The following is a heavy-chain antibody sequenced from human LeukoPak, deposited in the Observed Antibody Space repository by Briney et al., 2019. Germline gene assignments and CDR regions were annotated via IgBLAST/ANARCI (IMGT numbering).Heavy chain of an antibody. J-gene: IGHJ4*02. D-gene: IGHD6-13*01. CDR1: GFTFSSYA. CDR2: ISYDGSNK. V-gene: IGHV3-30-3*01. Sequence: PGRSLRLSCAASGFTFSSYAMHWVRQAPGKGREGVAVISYDGSNKYYADSVKGRFTISRDTSKNTLYLQMNSLRAEDTAVYYCARPPNVGSSWSLLFYDYWGQGTLVTVSS. CDR3: ARPPNVGSSWSLLFYDY.